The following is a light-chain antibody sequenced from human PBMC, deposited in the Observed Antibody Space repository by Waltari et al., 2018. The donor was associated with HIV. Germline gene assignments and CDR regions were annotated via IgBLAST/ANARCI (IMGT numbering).Light chain of an antibody. J-gene: IGLJ2*01. CDR2: QGS. CDR3: QAWDADHAV. CDR1: KLADKF. V-gene: IGLV3-1*01. Sequence: ELTQPPSVSVPSGQTASIPCSGEKLADKFPCWYQKKPGQPPILLVYQGSRRPSGIPARFSASKSANTATLTVRGAQPLDEAEYFFQAWDADHAVFGGGTTLTVL.